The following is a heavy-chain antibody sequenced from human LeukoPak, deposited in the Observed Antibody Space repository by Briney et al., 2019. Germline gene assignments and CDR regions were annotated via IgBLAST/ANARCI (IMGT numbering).Heavy chain of an antibody. D-gene: IGHD2-15*01. Sequence: SETLSLTCTVSGGSISSYYWSWIRQPPGKGLEWIGYIYYSGSTNYNPSLKSRVTISLDTSKNQFSLKLSSVTAADTAVYYCATIQSLYLPLAWFDPWGQGTLVTVSS. V-gene: IGHV4-59*01. CDR3: ATIQSLYLPLAWFDP. CDR2: IYYSGST. CDR1: GGSISSYY. J-gene: IGHJ5*02.